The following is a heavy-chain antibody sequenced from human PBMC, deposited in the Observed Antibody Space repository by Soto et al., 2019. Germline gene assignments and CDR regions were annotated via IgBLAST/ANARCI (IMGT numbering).Heavy chain of an antibody. D-gene: IGHD1-1*01. CDR3: ARVQLVNGAFDI. Sequence: ESGGGVVQPGRSLRLSCAASGFTFSSYAMHWVRQAPGKGLEWVAVISYDGSNKYYADSVKGRFTISRDNSKNTLYLQMNSLRAEDTAVYYCARVQLVNGAFDIWGQGTMVTVSS. CDR1: GFTFSSYA. J-gene: IGHJ3*02. V-gene: IGHV3-30-3*01. CDR2: ISYDGSNK.